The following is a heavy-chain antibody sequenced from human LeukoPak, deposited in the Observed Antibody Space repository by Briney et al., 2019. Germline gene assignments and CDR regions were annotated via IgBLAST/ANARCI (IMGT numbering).Heavy chain of an antibody. D-gene: IGHD6-13*01. CDR2: IYTSGSA. CDR3: AREEQQLVPYFDY. V-gene: IGHV4-4*07. J-gene: IGHJ4*02. Sequence: SETLSLTCTVSGGSISSYYWNWIRQPAGKGLEWIGRIYTSGSANYNPSLKSRVTMSVDTSKNQFSLKLSSVTAADTAVYYCAREEQQLVPYFDYWGQGTLVTVSS. CDR1: GGSISSYY.